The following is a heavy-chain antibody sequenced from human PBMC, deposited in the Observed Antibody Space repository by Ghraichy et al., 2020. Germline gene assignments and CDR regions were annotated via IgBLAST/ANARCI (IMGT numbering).Heavy chain of an antibody. CDR3: ARDLGPYYDSSGYDDY. CDR2: IYHSGST. J-gene: IGHJ4*02. CDR1: GGSISSSNW. Sequence: SETLSLTCAVSGGSISSSNWWRWVRQPPGKGLEWIGEIYHSGSTNYNPSLKSRVTISVDKSKNQFSLKLSSVTAADTAVNYCARDLGPYYDSSGYDDYWCQGTLVTVSS. D-gene: IGHD3-22*01. V-gene: IGHV4-4*02.